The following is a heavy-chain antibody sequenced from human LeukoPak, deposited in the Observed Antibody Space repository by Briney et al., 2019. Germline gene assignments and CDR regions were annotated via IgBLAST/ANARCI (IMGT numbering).Heavy chain of an antibody. CDR2: INHSGST. V-gene: IGHV4-34*01. D-gene: IGHD3-10*01. Sequence: PSETLSLTCAAYGGSFSGYYRSWIRQPPGKGLEWIGEINHSGSTNYNPFLKSRVTISVDTSKNQFSLKLSSVTAADTAVYYCARGATMVRGVIIVRYYFDCWGQGTLVTVSS. CDR1: GGSFSGYY. J-gene: IGHJ4*02. CDR3: ARGATMVRGVIIVRYYFDC.